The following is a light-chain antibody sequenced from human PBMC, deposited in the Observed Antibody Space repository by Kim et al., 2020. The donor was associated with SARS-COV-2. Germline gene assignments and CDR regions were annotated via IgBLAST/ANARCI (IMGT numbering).Light chain of an antibody. CDR2: DVS. CDR1: SSDVGGYNY. J-gene: IGLJ3*02. V-gene: IGLV2-14*03. CDR3: SSYTSSSTWV. Sequence: QSALTQPASVSGSPGQSITISCTGTSSDVGGYNYVSWYQQHPGKAPKLMIYDVSNRPSGVSNRFSGSKSGNPASLTISGLQAEDEADYYCSSYTSSSTWVFGGGTQLTVL.